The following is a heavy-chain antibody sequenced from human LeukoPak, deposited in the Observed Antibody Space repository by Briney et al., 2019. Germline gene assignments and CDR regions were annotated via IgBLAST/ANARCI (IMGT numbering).Heavy chain of an antibody. D-gene: IGHD3-22*01. CDR1: GFTFSSYA. CDR2: ISSTGGST. V-gene: IGHV3-64*01. CDR3: ARGTYYYDSSGYLNN. J-gene: IGHJ4*02. Sequence: PGGSLRLSCAASGFTFSSYAMHWVRQAPGKGLKYVSAISSTGGSTYYANSVKGRFTISRDNSKNTPYLQMGSLRPEDMAVYYCARGTYYYDSSGYLNNWGQGTLVTVSS.